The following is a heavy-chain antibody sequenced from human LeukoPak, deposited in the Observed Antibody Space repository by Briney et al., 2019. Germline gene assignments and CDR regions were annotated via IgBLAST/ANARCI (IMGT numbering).Heavy chain of an antibody. CDR2: ISSSGSTI. CDR1: GFXFSSYE. V-gene: IGHV3-48*03. J-gene: IGHJ6*02. D-gene: IGHD3-10*01. CDR3: ARASSYDYTYYGMDV. Sequence: GGSLRLSCAASGFXFSSYEMNWVRQAPGKGLEWASYISSSGSTIYYADSVKGRFTISRDNAKNSLYLQMNSLRAEDTAVYYYARASSYDYTYYGMDVWGQGTTVTVSS.